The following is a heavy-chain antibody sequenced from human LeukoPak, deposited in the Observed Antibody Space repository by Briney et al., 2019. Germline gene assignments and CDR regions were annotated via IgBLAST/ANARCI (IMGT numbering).Heavy chain of an antibody. V-gene: IGHV3-23*01. J-gene: IGHJ6*03. CDR2: ISGSGGRT. D-gene: IGHD2-8*02. CDR1: GFTFSSYA. CDR3: AKARGHCVDGVCYNFYYMDV. Sequence: SGGSLRLSCAASGFTFSSYAMNWVRQAPGKGLEWVSSISGSGGRTDYTDSVKGRFTISRDNSKNTVYLQMNSLRAEDTAVYYCAKARGHCVDGVCYNFYYMDVWGKGTTVTVSS.